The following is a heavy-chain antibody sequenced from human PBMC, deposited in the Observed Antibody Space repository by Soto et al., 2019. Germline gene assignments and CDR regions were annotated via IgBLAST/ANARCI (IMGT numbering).Heavy chain of an antibody. CDR1: GGNFRNHG. V-gene: IGHV1-69*01. CDR3: VRTLLHLGELSFGSFDY. CDR2: IVPILGTA. Sequence: QVQLVQSGAEVKKPGSSVKVSCKASGGNFRNHGINWVRQAPGQGLEWMGGIVPILGTANYAQKFQGRVTITAEESTSTAYMELSSLRSEDTAVFYCVRTLLHLGELSFGSFDYWGQGTLVTVSS. J-gene: IGHJ4*02. D-gene: IGHD3-16*02.